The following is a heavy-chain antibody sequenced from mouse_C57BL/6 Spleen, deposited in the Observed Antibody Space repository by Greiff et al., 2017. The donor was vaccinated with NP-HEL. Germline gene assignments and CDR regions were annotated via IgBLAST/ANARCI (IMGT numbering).Heavy chain of an antibody. J-gene: IGHJ2*01. CDR1: GFSLSTFGMG. CDR3: ARILPGRDRRGVAYFDY. CDR2: IWWDDDK. V-gene: IGHV8-8*01. D-gene: IGHD3-3*01. Sequence: QVTLKESGPGILQPSQSLSLTCSFSGFSLSTFGMGVGWIRQPSGKGLEWLAHIWWDDDKYYNPALKSRLTISKDTSKNQVFLKIANVDTADTATYYCARILPGRDRRGVAYFDYWGQGTTLTVSS.